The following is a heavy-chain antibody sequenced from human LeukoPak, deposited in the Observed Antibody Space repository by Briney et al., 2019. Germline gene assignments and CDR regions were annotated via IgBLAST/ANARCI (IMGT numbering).Heavy chain of an antibody. V-gene: IGHV4-59*01. D-gene: IGHD1-14*01. Sequence: PSETLSLTCTVSGGSISSYFWNWIRQPPGTGLEWIGYIYYSGSTNYNPSLNSRVTISVDTSKNQFSLKLSPVTAADTAVYYCAGMRITTPTVRTLDYWGQGTLVTVSS. CDR3: AGMRITTPTVRTLDY. CDR2: IYYSGST. CDR1: GGSISSYF. J-gene: IGHJ4*02.